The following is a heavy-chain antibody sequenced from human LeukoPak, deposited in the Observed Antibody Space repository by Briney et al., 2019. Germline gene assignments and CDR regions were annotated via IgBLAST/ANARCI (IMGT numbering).Heavy chain of an antibody. CDR3: AKYTMTYYYDSSGYYYPSFDY. J-gene: IGHJ4*02. CDR1: GFTFSSYG. CDR2: IRYDGSTK. V-gene: IGHV3-30*02. Sequence: GGSLRLSCAASGFTFSSYGMHWVRQAPGKGREWVAFIRYDGSTKYSADSVKGRFTISRDNSKNTLYLQMNSLRAEYTAVYYCAKYTMTYYYDSSGYYYPSFDYWGQGTLVTVSS. D-gene: IGHD3-22*01.